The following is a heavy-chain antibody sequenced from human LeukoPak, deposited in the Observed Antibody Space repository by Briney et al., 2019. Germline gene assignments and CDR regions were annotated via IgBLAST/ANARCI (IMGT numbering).Heavy chain of an antibody. D-gene: IGHD3-10*01. CDR1: GFTFSSYA. Sequence: QPGGSLRLSCAASGFTFSSYAMTWVRQAPGKGLQWVSTISVSGENTYYADSVKGRFTISRDISKSTLYLQMNSLRDEDTAVYYCAKYGSGSYYNGLYWGQGTLVTVSS. CDR2: ISVSGENT. V-gene: IGHV3-23*01. J-gene: IGHJ4*02. CDR3: AKYGSGSYYNGLY.